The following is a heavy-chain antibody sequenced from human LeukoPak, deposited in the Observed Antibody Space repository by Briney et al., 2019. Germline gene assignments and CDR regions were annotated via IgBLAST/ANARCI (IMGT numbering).Heavy chain of an antibody. V-gene: IGHV1-46*01. J-gene: IGHJ4*02. CDR2: INPSGGST. CDR1: GYTFTSYY. D-gene: IGHD1-26*01. Sequence: ASVKVSCKASGYTFTSYYMHWVRQAPGQGLEWMGIINPSGGSTSYAQKFQGRVTMTRDTSTSTVYMELTSLRSEDTAVYYCARDPPLVSSGSYYAAYYFDYWGQGTLVTVSS. CDR3: ARDPPLVSSGSYYAAYYFDY.